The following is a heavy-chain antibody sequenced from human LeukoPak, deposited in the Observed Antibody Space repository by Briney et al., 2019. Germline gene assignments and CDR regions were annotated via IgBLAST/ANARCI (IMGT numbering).Heavy chain of an antibody. V-gene: IGHV4-4*07. CDR3: ARARGYGTFDY. Sequence: SGTLSLTPTLSGGSTSSYYWSWIRPPAGTGLEWIGRIYTSGSTNYNPSLKSRVTMSVDTSKNQFSLKLSSVTAADTAVYYCARARGYGTFDYWGQGTLVTVSS. D-gene: IGHD3-10*01. J-gene: IGHJ4*02. CDR2: IYTSGST. CDR1: GGSTSSYY.